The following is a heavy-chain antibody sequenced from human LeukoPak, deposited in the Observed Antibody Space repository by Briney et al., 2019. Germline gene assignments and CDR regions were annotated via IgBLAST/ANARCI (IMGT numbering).Heavy chain of an antibody. CDR1: GFTVSSNY. J-gene: IGHJ6*04. Sequence: PGGSLRLSCAASGFTVSSNYMSWVRQAPGKGLEWVSVIYSGGSKYYADSVKGRFTISRDNSKNTLYLQRNSLRAEDTAVYYCARDASVCSSTSCYGDVWGKGTTVTVSS. CDR3: ARDASVCSSTSCYGDV. D-gene: IGHD2-2*01. V-gene: IGHV3-53*01. CDR2: IYSGGSK.